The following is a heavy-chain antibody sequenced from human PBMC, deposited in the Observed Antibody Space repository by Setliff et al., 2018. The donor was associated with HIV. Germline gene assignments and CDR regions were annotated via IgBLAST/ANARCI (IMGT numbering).Heavy chain of an antibody. CDR1: GGSMSSHS. V-gene: IGHV4-59*11. CDR2: VYYNGGT. D-gene: IGHD3-9*01. CDR3: ARARYGTSFDP. Sequence: SETLSLTCTVSGGSMSSHSWSWIRQPPGKGLEWIGYVYYNGGTQYNPSLKSRVTISADTSKNQFSLKLNSVTAADTAVYFCARARYGTSFDPWGQGTLVTVSS. J-gene: IGHJ5*02.